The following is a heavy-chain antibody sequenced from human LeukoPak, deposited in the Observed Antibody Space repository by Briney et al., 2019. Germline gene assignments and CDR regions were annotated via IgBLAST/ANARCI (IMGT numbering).Heavy chain of an antibody. Sequence: SGGSLRLSCAASGFTFSSYAMSWVRQAPGKGLEWVSAISGSGGSTYYADSVKGRFTISRDNSKNTLYLQMNSLRAEDTAVYYCAKDGLKVVAATVDAFDIWGQGTMVTVSS. CDR1: GFTFSSYA. CDR2: ISGSGGST. CDR3: AKDGLKVVAATVDAFDI. D-gene: IGHD2-15*01. V-gene: IGHV3-23*01. J-gene: IGHJ3*02.